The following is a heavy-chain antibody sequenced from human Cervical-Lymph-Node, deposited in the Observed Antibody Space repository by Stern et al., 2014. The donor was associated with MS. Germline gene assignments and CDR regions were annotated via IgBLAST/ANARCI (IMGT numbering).Heavy chain of an antibody. V-gene: IGHV1-18*01. CDR3: ARGELRLGELSPLYYYGMDV. CDR2: ISAYNGNT. CDR1: GYTFTSYG. Sequence: QVQLVESGAEVKKPGASVKVSCKASGYTFTSYGISWVRQAPGQGLEWMGWISAYNGNTNYAQKLQGRVTMTTDTSTSTAYMELRSLRSDDTAVYYCARGELRLGELSPLYYYGMDVWGQGTTVTVSS. D-gene: IGHD3-16*02. J-gene: IGHJ6*02.